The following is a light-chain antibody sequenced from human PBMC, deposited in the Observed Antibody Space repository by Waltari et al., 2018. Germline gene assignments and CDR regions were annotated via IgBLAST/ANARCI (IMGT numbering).Light chain of an antibody. Sequence: VVTQSPDSVAVYRGERATLYCRSRQSVFDGSKRKNYLAWYQQKPGQPPKLLIYWASSRAPGVPDRFRGSGSGTDFTLTINSLQPEDVAVYYCQQYQSSPSLTFGGGTKVEI. CDR3: QQYQSSPSLT. J-gene: IGKJ4*01. CDR1: QSVFDGSKRKNY. V-gene: IGKV4-1*01. CDR2: WAS.